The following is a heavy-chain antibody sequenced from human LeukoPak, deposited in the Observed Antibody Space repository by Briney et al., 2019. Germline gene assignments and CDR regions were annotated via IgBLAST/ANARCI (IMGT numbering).Heavy chain of an antibody. V-gene: IGHV3-9*01. CDR1: GFTFDVYA. J-gene: IGHJ3*02. CDR2: ISWNSGKI. Sequence: PGGSLSLSCAASGFTFDVYAIHWVRQAPGKSLECVASISWNSGKIVYADSVNGRFTIPRDNAKNYVYLQLDSLRAEDTALYYCAKETHSTMFPGYAFDIWGQGTMVTVSS. CDR3: AKETHSTMFPGYAFDI. D-gene: IGHD3-10*02.